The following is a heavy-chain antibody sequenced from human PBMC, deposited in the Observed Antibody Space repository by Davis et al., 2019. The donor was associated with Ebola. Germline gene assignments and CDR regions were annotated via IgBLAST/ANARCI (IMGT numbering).Heavy chain of an antibody. Sequence: PGGSLRLSCTVSGGSIRGHYWSWIRQPPGKGLEWIGYVYYSGSTNYNPSLKSRVTISVDMSKNQFSLKVTSVTAADTAVYYCARARSSSWYLYYYMDVWGKGTTVTVSS. J-gene: IGHJ6*03. CDR3: ARARSSSWYLYYYMDV. V-gene: IGHV4-59*11. CDR1: GGSIRGHY. D-gene: IGHD6-13*01. CDR2: VYYSGST.